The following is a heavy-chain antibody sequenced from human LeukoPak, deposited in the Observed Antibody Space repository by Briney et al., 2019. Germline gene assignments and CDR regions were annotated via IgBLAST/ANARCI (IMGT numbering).Heavy chain of an antibody. J-gene: IGHJ4*02. CDR1: GYSISSGYY. Sequence: PSETLSLTCAVSGYSISSGYYWGWIRQPPGKGLEWIGSIYHSGSTYYNPSLKSRVTMSVDTSKNQSSLKLSSVTAADTAVYYCAGEDSGGYYVAYWGQGTLVTVSS. CDR3: AGEDSGGYYVAY. D-gene: IGHD1-26*01. V-gene: IGHV4-38-2*02. CDR2: IYHSGST.